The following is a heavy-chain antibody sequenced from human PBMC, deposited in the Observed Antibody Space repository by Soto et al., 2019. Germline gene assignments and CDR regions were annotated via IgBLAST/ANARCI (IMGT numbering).Heavy chain of an antibody. V-gene: IGHV3-11*01. CDR3: ARVPVFRVRGVIIGGNDY. D-gene: IGHD3-10*01. Sequence: GGSLRLSCAASGFTFSDYYMSWIRQAPGKGLEWVSYISSSGSTIYYADSVKGRFTISRDNAKNSLYLQMNSLRAEDTAVYYCARVPVFRVRGVIIGGNDYWGQGTLVTVSS. J-gene: IGHJ4*02. CDR1: GFTFSDYY. CDR2: ISSSGSTI.